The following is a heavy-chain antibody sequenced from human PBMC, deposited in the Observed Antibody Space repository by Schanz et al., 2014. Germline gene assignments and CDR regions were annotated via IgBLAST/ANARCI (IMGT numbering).Heavy chain of an antibody. V-gene: IGHV4-34*01. CDR1: GGSFSGYY. D-gene: IGHD2-2*01. CDR3: ARAARRTRVVPLYFDY. Sequence: QVQLQQWGAGLLKPSETLSLTCAVYGGSFSGYYWSWIRQPPGKGLEWIAEINHGGSTNYNPSLKSRDTISVDTSKTQFALKLRSVTAADTAVYYCARAARRTRVVPLYFDYWGQGTLVTVSS. CDR2: INHGGST. J-gene: IGHJ4*02.